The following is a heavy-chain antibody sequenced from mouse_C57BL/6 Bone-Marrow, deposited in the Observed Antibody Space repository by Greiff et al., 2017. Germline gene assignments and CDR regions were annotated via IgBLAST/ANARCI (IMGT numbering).Heavy chain of an antibody. J-gene: IGHJ3*01. CDR2: ISYDGSN. CDR3: ARWGLRRGFAY. D-gene: IGHD2-4*01. Sequence: VQLQQSGPGLVKPSQSLSLTCSVTGYSITSGYYWNWIRQFPGNKLEWMGYISYDGSNNYNPSLKNRISITRDTSKTQFFLKLNSVTTEDTATYYCARWGLRRGFAYWGQGTLVTVSA. CDR1: GYSITSGYY. V-gene: IGHV3-6*01.